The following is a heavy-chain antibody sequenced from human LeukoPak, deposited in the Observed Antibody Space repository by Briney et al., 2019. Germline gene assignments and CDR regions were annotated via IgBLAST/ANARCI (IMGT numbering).Heavy chain of an antibody. V-gene: IGHV3-48*01. Sequence: GGSLRLSCAASGFTFSSYSMNWVRQAPGKGLEWVSYISSSSSTIYYADSVKGRFTISRDNAKNSLYLQMNSLRAEDTAVYYCARDPTVTRCDYWGQGTLVTVSS. CDR1: GFTFSSYS. D-gene: IGHD4-11*01. J-gene: IGHJ4*02. CDR3: ARDPTVTRCDY. CDR2: ISSSSSTI.